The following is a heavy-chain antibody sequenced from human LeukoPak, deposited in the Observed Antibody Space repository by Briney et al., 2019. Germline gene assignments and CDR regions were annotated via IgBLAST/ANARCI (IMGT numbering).Heavy chain of an antibody. D-gene: IGHD6-13*01. J-gene: IGHJ4*02. Sequence: GGSLRLSCAASGFTFSSYWMSWVRQAPGKGLEWVSYISSSGNTMYYADSVKGRFTISRDNAKNSLYLQVNSLRAEDTAVYYCARDTGTAAVDYWGQGTLVTVSS. CDR1: GFTFSSYW. CDR3: ARDTGTAAVDY. V-gene: IGHV3-48*04. CDR2: ISSSGNTM.